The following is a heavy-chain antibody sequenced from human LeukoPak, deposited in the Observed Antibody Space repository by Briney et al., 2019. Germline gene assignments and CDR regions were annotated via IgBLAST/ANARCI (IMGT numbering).Heavy chain of an antibody. Sequence: GGSPRLSCAASGFTFSSYSMNWVRQAPGKGLEWVSSISSSSSYIYYADSVKGRFTISRDNAKNSLYLQMNSLRAEDTAVYYCAIFTSKRGMDVWGQGTTVTVSS. J-gene: IGHJ6*02. CDR1: GFTFSSYS. V-gene: IGHV3-21*01. CDR3: AIFTSKRGMDV. CDR2: ISSSSSYI.